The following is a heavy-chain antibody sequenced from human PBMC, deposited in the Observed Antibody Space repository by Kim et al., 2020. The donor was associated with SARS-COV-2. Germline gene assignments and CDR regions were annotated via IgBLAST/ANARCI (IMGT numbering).Heavy chain of an antibody. V-gene: IGHV3-30*04. J-gene: IGHJ6*02. CDR1: GFTFSSYA. Sequence: GGSLRLSCAASGFTFSSYAMHWVRQAPGKGLEWVAVISYDGSNKYYADSVKGRFTISRDNSKNTLYLQMNSLRAEDTAVYYCARAKFTDGSGSYYPVPYYGMDVWGQGTTVTVSS. D-gene: IGHD3-10*01. CDR2: ISYDGSNK. CDR3: ARAKFTDGSGSYYPVPYYGMDV.